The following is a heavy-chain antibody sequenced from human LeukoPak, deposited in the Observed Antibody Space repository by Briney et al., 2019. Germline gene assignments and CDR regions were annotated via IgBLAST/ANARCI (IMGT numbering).Heavy chain of an antibody. D-gene: IGHD6-19*01. CDR3: AASYSSGWYGSTVDY. J-gene: IGHJ4*02. CDR1: GFTFSSYA. CDR2: ISYDGSNK. Sequence: GGSLRLSCAASGFTFSSYAMHWVRQAPGKGLEWVAVISYDGSNKYYADPVKGRFTISRDNSKNTLYLQMNSLRAEDTAVYYCAASYSSGWYGSTVDYWGQGTLVTVSS. V-gene: IGHV3-30-3*01.